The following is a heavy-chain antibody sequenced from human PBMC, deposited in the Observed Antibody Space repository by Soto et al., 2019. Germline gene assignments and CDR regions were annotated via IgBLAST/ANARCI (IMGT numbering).Heavy chain of an antibody. CDR1: GFTFSSYA. J-gene: IGHJ4*02. V-gene: IGHV3-30-3*01. D-gene: IGHD3-3*01. CDR3: AKNYDFWSGPSYYFDY. Sequence: QVQLVESGGGVVQPGRSLRLSCAASGFTFSSYAMHWVRQAPGKGLEWVAVISYDGSNKYYADSVKGRFTISRDNSKNTLYLQMNSLRAEDTAVYYCAKNYDFWSGPSYYFDYWGQGTLVTVSS. CDR2: ISYDGSNK.